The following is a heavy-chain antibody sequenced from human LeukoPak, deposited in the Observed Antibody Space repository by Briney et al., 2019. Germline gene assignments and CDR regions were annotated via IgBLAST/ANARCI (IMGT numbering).Heavy chain of an antibody. CDR1: GGTFSSYA. CDR3: ARTYDFWSGSNWFDP. J-gene: IGHJ5*02. D-gene: IGHD3-3*01. Sequence: GSSVKVSCKAFGGTFSSYAISWVRQAPGQGLEWMGGIIPIFGTANYAQKFQGRVTITTDESTSTAYMELSSLRSEDTAVYYCARTYDFWSGSNWFDPWGQGTLVTVSS. CDR2: IIPIFGTA. V-gene: IGHV1-69*05.